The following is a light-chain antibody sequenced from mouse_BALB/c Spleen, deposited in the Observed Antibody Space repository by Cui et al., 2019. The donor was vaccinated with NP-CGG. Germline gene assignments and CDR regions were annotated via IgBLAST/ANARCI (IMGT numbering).Light chain of an antibody. J-gene: IGLJ1*01. V-gene: IGLV1*01. CDR2: GTH. CDR1: TGAVTTSNY. CDR3: ALWYSNHWV. Sequence: QAFVTKESALTTSPGETVTLTCRSSTGAVTTSNYANWVQEKPDHLFTGLIGGTHNRAPGVPARFSGSLIGDKAALTITGAQTEDEAIYFCALWYSNHWVFGGGTKLTVL.